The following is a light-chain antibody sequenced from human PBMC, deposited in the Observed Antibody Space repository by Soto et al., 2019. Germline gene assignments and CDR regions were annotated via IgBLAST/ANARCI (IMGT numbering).Light chain of an antibody. CDR3: QQYNNWPRT. V-gene: IGKV3-15*01. CDR1: QSIRTN. Sequence: EIVLTQSPATLSLSPGERATLSCRASQSIRTNVAWYQQIPGQAPRLLVYGASTRATGIPARFSGSGSGTEFTLTISSLQSEDFAVYYCQQYNNWPRTFGQGTKVDIK. J-gene: IGKJ1*01. CDR2: GAS.